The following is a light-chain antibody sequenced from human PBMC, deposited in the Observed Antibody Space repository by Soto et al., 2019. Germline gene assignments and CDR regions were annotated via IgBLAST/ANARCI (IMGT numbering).Light chain of an antibody. CDR1: QSVSSD. J-gene: IGKJ4*01. CDR3: QQQYTTPLT. V-gene: IGKV3-15*01. CDR2: GAS. Sequence: EIVMTQSPATLSVSPGERATLSCRASQSVSSDLAWYQQIPGQAPRLLIYGASTRASGIPARFSGSVSGTEFTLTISSLQPEDVAVYDCQQQYTTPLTFGGGTKVEIK.